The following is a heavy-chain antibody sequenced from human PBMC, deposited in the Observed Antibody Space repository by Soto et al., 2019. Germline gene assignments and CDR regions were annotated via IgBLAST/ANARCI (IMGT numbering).Heavy chain of an antibody. Sequence: GASVKVSCKASGGTFSSYAISWVRQAPGQGLEWMGGIIPIFGTANYAQKFQGRVTITADESTSTAYMELSSLRSEDTAVYCCARAIFGVVILAYGMDVWGQGTTVTVSS. CDR3: ARAIFGVVILAYGMDV. V-gene: IGHV1-69*13. CDR1: GGTFSSYA. D-gene: IGHD3-3*01. J-gene: IGHJ6*02. CDR2: IIPIFGTA.